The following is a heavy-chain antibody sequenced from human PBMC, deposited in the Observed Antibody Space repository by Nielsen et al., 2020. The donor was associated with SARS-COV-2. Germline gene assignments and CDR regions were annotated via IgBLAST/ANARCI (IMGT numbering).Heavy chain of an antibody. D-gene: IGHD3-10*01. J-gene: IGHJ4*02. CDR2: ISYDGSNK. CDR1: GFTFSSYA. Sequence: GESLKISCAASGFTFSSYAMHWVRQAPGKGLEWVAVISYDGSNKYYADSVKGRFTISRDNSKNTLYLQMNSLRAEDTAVHYCARGPYGSGSYYNLEGYWGQGTLVTVSS. CDR3: ARGPYGSGSYYNLEGY. V-gene: IGHV3-30-3*01.